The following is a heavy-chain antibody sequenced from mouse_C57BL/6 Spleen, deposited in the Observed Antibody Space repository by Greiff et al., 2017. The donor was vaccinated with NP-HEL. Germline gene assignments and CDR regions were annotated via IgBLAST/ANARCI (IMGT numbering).Heavy chain of an antibody. V-gene: IGHV1-61*01. CDR3: ARGNWYFDV. CDR1: GYTITSYW. Sequence: QVQLQQPGAELVRPGSSVKLSCKASGYTITSYWMDWVKQRPGQGLEWIGNIYPSDSETHYNQKFKDKATLTVDKSSSTAYMQLSSLTSEDSAVYYCARGNWYFDVWGTGTTVTVSS. J-gene: IGHJ1*03. CDR2: IYPSDSET.